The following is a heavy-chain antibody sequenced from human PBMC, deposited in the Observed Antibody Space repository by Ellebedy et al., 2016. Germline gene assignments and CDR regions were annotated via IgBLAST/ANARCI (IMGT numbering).Heavy chain of an antibody. V-gene: IGHV3-23*01. CDR2: ITGSGGSA. J-gene: IGHJ4*02. D-gene: IGHD3-10*01. CDR1: GFTFSDYV. Sequence: GESLKISCAASGFTFSDYVMSWVRQAPGKGLEWVAAITGSGGSAYYADSVKGRLTISRDNSHSTVYLQMSSLRAEDTAVYYCAKVGLRDTTSWGQGTLVTVSS. CDR3: AKVGLRDTTS.